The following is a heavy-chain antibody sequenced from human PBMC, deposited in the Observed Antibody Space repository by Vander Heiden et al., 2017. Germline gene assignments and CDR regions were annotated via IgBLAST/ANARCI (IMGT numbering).Heavy chain of an antibody. V-gene: IGHV3-30*18. D-gene: IGHD3-10*01. Sequence: QVHLVESGGGVVQPGRSLRLSCAASAFTFSSYSMHWVRQAPGKGLEWVAVIAYDGSNKYHADSVKGRFTISRDNSKNTLFLQMDSLRADDTAVYYCAKEGTFSSLDYWGQGTLVTVSS. CDR2: IAYDGSNK. CDR3: AKEGTFSSLDY. CDR1: AFTFSSYS. J-gene: IGHJ4*02.